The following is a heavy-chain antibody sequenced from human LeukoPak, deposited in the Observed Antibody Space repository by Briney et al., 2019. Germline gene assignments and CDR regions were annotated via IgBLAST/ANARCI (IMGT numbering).Heavy chain of an antibody. D-gene: IGHD2-15*01. J-gene: IGHJ5*02. CDR1: GFTFSSYA. CDR2: ISGSGGST. V-gene: IGHV3-23*01. Sequence: GGSLRLSCAASGFTFSSYAMSWVRQAPGKGLEWVSAISGSGGSTYYADSVKGRFTISRDNSKNTLYLQMNSLRAEDTVVYYCAKLPGTCSGGSCPEGWFDPWGQGTLVTVSS. CDR3: AKLPGTCSGGSCPEGWFDP.